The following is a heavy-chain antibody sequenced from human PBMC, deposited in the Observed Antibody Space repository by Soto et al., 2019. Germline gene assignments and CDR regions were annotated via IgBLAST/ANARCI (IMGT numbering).Heavy chain of an antibody. J-gene: IGHJ4*02. CDR1: GFTFSSYA. CDR3: AKIRIKGSGYLYVIAHKYYFDY. Sequence: GGSLRLSCAASGFTFSSYAMSWVRQAPGKGLEWVSAISGSGGSTYYADSVKGRFTISRDNSKNTLYLQMNSLRAEDTAVYYCAKIRIKGSGYLYVIAHKYYFDYWGQGTLVTVSS. CDR2: ISGSGGST. V-gene: IGHV3-23*01. D-gene: IGHD3-22*01.